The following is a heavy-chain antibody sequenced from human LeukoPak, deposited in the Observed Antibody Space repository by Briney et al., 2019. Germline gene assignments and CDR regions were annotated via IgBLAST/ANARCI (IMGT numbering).Heavy chain of an antibody. V-gene: IGHV4-39*01. D-gene: IGHD2-8*01. CDR2: IYYSGST. Sequence: KSSETLSLTCTVSGGSISSSSYYWGWIRQPPGKGLEWIGSIYYSGSTYYNPSLKSRVTISVDTSKNQFSLRLSSVTAADTALYYCARHSYAGSQYFFDYWGQGTLVTVSS. CDR3: ARHSYAGSQYFFDY. J-gene: IGHJ4*02. CDR1: GGSISSSSYY.